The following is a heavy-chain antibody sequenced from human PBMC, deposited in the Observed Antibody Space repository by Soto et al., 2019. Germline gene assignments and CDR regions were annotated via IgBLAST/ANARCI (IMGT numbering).Heavy chain of an antibody. CDR1: GYTFTSYD. Sequence: GASVKVSCKASGYTFTSYDINWVRQATGQGLEWMGWMNPNSGNTGYAQKFQGRVTMTRNTSISTAYMELSSLRSEDTAVYYCAKGPVCSGGSCYSTARTYYYYYYGMDVWGQGTTVTVSS. V-gene: IGHV1-8*01. J-gene: IGHJ6*02. D-gene: IGHD2-15*01. CDR3: AKGPVCSGGSCYSTARTYYYYYYGMDV. CDR2: MNPNSGNT.